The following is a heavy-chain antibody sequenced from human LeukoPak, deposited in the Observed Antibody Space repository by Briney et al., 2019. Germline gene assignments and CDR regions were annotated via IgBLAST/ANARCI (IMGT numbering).Heavy chain of an antibody. J-gene: IGHJ4*02. CDR1: GFSFDDYA. Sequence: PGRSLRLSCAASGFSFDDYAMHWVRQAPGKGLEWVSDISWNSGSIGYADSVKGRFTISRDNAKNSLYLQMNSLRAEDTALYYCAKGWDDDYGDYADYWGQGTLVTVSS. CDR2: ISWNSGSI. D-gene: IGHD4-17*01. V-gene: IGHV3-9*01. CDR3: AKGWDDDYGDYADY.